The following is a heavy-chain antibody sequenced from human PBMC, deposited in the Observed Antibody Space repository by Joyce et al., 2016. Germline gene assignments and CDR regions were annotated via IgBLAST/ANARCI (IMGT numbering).Heavy chain of an antibody. V-gene: IGHV1-69*01. J-gene: IGHJ4*02. Sequence: QVQLVQSGAEVKKPGSSVKVSCRASGGTFTGYVISWVRQAPRQGLDWMGRSNPVYGTTKFEQKFQGRVTITADESTSTVYMELSSLRSDDTAVYYCARSRDDYTPPAYWGQGTLVTVSS. CDR1: GGTFTGYV. CDR2: SNPVYGTT. D-gene: IGHD5-24*01. CDR3: ARSRDDYTPPAY.